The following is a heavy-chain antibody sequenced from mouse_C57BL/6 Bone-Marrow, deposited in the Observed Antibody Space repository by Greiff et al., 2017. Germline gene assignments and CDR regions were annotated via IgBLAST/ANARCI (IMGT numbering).Heavy chain of an antibody. CDR3: ARGLLFFDY. CDR2: INPNNGGT. Sequence: VHVKQSGPELVKPGASVKIPCKASGYTFTDYNMDWVKQSHGKSLEWIGDINPNNGGTIYNQKFKGKATLTVDKSSSTAYMELRSLTSEDTAVYYCARGLLFFDYWGQGTTPTVSS. CDR1: GYTFTDYN. V-gene: IGHV1-18*01. D-gene: IGHD2-13*01. J-gene: IGHJ2*01.